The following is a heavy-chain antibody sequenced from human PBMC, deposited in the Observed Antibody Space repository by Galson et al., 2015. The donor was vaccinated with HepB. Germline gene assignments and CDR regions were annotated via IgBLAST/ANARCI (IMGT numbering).Heavy chain of an antibody. CDR1: GFAFSGLPFSNYY. CDR2: ISDSGNTI. J-gene: IGHJ4*02. CDR3: ASGQSGGH. Sequence: SLRLSCAASGFAFSGLPFSNYYMSWIRQAPGKGLEWLAYISDSGNTIHYAASVRGRLTISRDNTKNSLFLQMNNLRAEDTAVYYCASGQSGGHWGQGTLVSVSS. V-gene: IGHV3-11*01. D-gene: IGHD3-10*01.